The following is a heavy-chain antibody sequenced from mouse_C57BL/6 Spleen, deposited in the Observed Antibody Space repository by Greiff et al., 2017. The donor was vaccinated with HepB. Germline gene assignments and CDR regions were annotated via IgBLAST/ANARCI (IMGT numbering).Heavy chain of an antibody. CDR3: ASNREYDYDWFAY. CDR2: IWSGGST. CDR1: GFSLTSYG. V-gene: IGHV2-2*01. Sequence: VKLQESGPGLVQPSQSLSITCTVSGFSLTSYGVHWVRQSPGKGLEWLGVIWSGGSTDYNAAFISRLSISKDNSKSQVFFKMNSLQADDTAIYYCASNREYDYDWFAYWGQGTLVTVSA. J-gene: IGHJ3*01. D-gene: IGHD2-4*01.